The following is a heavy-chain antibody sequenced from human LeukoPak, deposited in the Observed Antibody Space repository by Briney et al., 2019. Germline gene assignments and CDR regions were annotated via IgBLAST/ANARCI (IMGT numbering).Heavy chain of an antibody. V-gene: IGHV4-34*01. CDR1: GGSISSYY. Sequence: PSETLSLTCTVSGGSISSYYWSWIRQPPGKGLEWIGEINHSGSTNYNPSLKSRVTISVDTSKNQFSLKLSSVTAADTAVYYCARGAPYCSGGSCYSGWFDPWGQGTLVTVSS. D-gene: IGHD2-15*01. J-gene: IGHJ5*02. CDR3: ARGAPYCSGGSCYSGWFDP. CDR2: INHSGST.